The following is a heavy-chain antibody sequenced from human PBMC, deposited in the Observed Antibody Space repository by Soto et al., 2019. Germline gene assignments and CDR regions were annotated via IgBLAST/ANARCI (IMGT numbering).Heavy chain of an antibody. CDR1: GGTFSSYA. CDR3: ARVTNGEMVYAIGSCFDP. CDR2: IIPIFGTA. V-gene: IGHV1-69*01. J-gene: IGHJ5*02. Sequence: QVQLVQSGAEVKKPGSSVKVSCKASGGTFSSYAISWVRQAPGQGLEWMGGIIPIFGTANYAQKFQGRVTITADESTSTAYMELISLRSEDTAVYYCARVTNGEMVYAIGSCFDPWGQGTLVTVSS. D-gene: IGHD2-8*01.